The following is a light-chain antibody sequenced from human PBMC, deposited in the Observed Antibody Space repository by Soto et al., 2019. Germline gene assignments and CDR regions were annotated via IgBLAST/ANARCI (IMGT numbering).Light chain of an antibody. J-gene: IGLJ3*02. CDR3: FSYTTSSTLV. CDR1: SSDVGGYNY. CDR2: EVS. V-gene: IGLV2-14*01. Sequence: QSVLTQPASVSGSPGQSITTSCTGTSSDVGGYNYVSWYQQHPAKAPKLMIYEVSNRPSGVSHRFSGSKSGNTASLTISGLQAEDEAYYYCFSYTTSSTLVFGGGTKVTVL.